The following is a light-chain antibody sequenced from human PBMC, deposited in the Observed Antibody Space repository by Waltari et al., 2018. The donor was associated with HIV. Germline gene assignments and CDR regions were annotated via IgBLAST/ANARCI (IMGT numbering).Light chain of an antibody. CDR2: EVS. Sequence: QSALTQPPSVSGSPGQSVTISCTGSSSAVGSYTRVSWYQQPPGTAPKLMIYEVSNRPSGVPDRFSGSKSGNTASLIISGLQAEDEADYYCSSYTSSNLVFGGGTKLTVL. CDR1: SSAVGSYTR. V-gene: IGLV2-18*02. J-gene: IGLJ2*01. CDR3: SSYTSSNLV.